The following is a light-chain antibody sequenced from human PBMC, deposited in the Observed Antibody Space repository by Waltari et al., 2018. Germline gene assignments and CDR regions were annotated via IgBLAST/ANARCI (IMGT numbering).Light chain of an antibody. V-gene: IGKV3-20*01. CDR3: QQYDSSPRT. J-gene: IGKJ4*01. CDR1: QTVSSNF. CDR2: GAS. Sequence: EIVLKQSPSTLSLSPGERATLSCRASQTVSSNFFAWYQQKPVQAPMLLMYGASNRAAGIPDRFSGSGSGTDFTLTISRLEPEDFAVYYCQQYDSSPRTFGGGTKVQIK.